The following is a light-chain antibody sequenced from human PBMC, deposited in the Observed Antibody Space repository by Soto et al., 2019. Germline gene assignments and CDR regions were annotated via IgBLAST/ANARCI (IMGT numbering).Light chain of an antibody. CDR2: EVT. CDR1: SSDVGGYNY. V-gene: IGLV2-14*01. J-gene: IGLJ1*01. Sequence: QSALTQPASVSGSPGQSITISCTGTSSDVGGYNYVSWFQRHPGKAPKLMIYEVTNRPSGVSIRFSGSKSGNTASLTISGLQAEDEADYYCCSYAGSYNFVFGSGTKVTVL. CDR3: CSYAGSYNFV.